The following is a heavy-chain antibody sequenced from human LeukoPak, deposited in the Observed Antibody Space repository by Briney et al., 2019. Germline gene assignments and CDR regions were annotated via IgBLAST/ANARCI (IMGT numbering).Heavy chain of an antibody. V-gene: IGHV3-30-3*01. Sequence: PGGSLRLSCAASGFTFSSYAMHWVRQAPGKGLEWVAVISYDGSNKYYADSVKGRFTISRDNSKNTLYLQMNSLRSDDAAVYYCARAKIIHSITHMDVWGQGTTVTVSS. J-gene: IGHJ6*02. CDR1: GFTFSSYA. CDR3: ARAKIIHSITHMDV. D-gene: IGHD2/OR15-2a*01. CDR2: ISYDGSNK.